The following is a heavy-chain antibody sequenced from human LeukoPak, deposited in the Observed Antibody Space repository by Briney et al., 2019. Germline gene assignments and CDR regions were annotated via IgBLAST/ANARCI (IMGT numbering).Heavy chain of an antibody. D-gene: IGHD6-19*01. CDR3: ARESGSGQLDY. CDR1: GYTFRNYG. Sequence: GASVKVFCKASGYTFRNYGLTWVRQAPGQGLEWMGWINASNGNTNYAQNFKGRVTMTTDTSTGTAYMELRSLRSGDTGVYFCARESGSGQLDYWGQGTLVTVSS. CDR2: INASNGNT. V-gene: IGHV1-18*01. J-gene: IGHJ4*02.